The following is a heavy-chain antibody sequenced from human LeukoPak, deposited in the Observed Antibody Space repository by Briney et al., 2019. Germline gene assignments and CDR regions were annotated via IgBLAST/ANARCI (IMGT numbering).Heavy chain of an antibody. CDR3: ARGGGYASGLAY. V-gene: IGHV4-59*01. Sequence: SETLSLTCTVSGGSIRSYYWNWIRQPPGKGLEWIGYISYSGNTNYNPSLESRVTISVDTSKNQFSLSLTSVTAADTAVYYCARGGGYASGLAYWGQGTLVTVSS. CDR1: GGSIRSYY. CDR2: ISYSGNT. J-gene: IGHJ4*02. D-gene: IGHD5-12*01.